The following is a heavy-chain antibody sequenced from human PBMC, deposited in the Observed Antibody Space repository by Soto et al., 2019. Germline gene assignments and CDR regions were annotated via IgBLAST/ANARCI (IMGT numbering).Heavy chain of an antibody. D-gene: IGHD3-22*01. CDR1: GYTFTSYY. J-gene: IGHJ3*02. V-gene: IGHV1-46*01. CDR3: ARGGDSSGYYSDAFDI. Sequence: ASVKVSCKASGYTFTSYYMHWVRQAPGQGLEWMGIINPSGGSTSYAQKFQGRVTMTRDTSTSTVYMELSSLRSEDTAVYYCARGGDSSGYYSDAFDIWGQGTMVTVSS. CDR2: INPSGGST.